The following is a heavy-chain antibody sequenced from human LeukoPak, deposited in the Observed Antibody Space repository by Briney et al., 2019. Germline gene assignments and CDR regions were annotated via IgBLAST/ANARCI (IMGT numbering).Heavy chain of an antibody. D-gene: IGHD3-9*01. V-gene: IGHV4-61*02. CDR2: IFTSGST. CDR1: GGSLTSGSYY. J-gene: IGHJ4*02. Sequence: SQTLSLTCTVSGGSLTSGSYYRSWVRQPAGRGLEWIGRIFTSGSTNYNPSLKTRFPIPVDTSKNQFSLKLSSVTAADTAVYCCARELAYYDILAGYYWTHFDYWGQGTLVTVSS. CDR3: ARELAYYDILAGYYWTHFDY.